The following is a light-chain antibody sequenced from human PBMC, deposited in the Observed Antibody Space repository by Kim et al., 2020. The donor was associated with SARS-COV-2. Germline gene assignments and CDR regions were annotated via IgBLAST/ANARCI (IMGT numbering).Light chain of an antibody. V-gene: IGKV3-11*01. Sequence: EIVLTQSPTTLSLSPGERATLSCRTSQSVGRYLAWYQQKPGQAPRLLIYDASTRAPGIPARFIGSGSETDFTLTISSLEPEDFAVYYCQQRSKWRTFGQGTKVDIK. CDR2: DAS. CDR1: QSVGRY. CDR3: QQRSKWRT. J-gene: IGKJ1*01.